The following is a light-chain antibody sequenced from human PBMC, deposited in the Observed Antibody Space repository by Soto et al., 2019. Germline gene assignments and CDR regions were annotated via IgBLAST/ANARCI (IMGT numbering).Light chain of an antibody. J-gene: IGLJ1*01. Sequence: QSVLTQPPSVSGAPGQRVTISCTGSSSNIGAGYDVHWYQQLPGTAPKLLIYGNSNRPSGVPDRFSGSKSGTSASLAITGLQAEDEADYYYQSYDISLSGYVFGTGTKLTVL. V-gene: IGLV1-40*01. CDR1: SSNIGAGYD. CDR3: QSYDISLSGYV. CDR2: GNS.